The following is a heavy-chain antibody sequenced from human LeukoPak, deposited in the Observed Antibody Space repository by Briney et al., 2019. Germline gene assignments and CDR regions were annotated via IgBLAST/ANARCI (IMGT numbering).Heavy chain of an antibody. CDR3: AKEGIVVVPAAPAAFDI. CDR1: GFTFSSYG. V-gene: IGHV3-30*02. CDR2: IRYDGSNK. D-gene: IGHD2-2*01. J-gene: IGHJ3*02. Sequence: GGSLRLSCAASGFTFSSYGMHWVRQAPGKGLEWVAFIRYDGSNKYYADSVKGRFTISRDNSKNTLYLQMNSLRAEDTAVYYCAKEGIVVVPAAPAAFDIWGQGTMVTVSS.